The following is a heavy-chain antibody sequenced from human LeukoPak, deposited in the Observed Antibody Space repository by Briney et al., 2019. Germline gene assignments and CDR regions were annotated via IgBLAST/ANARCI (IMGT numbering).Heavy chain of an antibody. Sequence: GGSLRLSCAASGFTFSSYSMNWVCQAPGKGLEWVSSISSSSSYIYYADSVKGRFTISRDNAKNSLYLQMNSLRAEDTAVYYCAREPPDCSSTSCYGAYGMDVWGQGTTVTVSS. V-gene: IGHV3-21*01. J-gene: IGHJ6*02. CDR1: GFTFSSYS. CDR2: ISSSSSYI. D-gene: IGHD2-2*01. CDR3: AREPPDCSSTSCYGAYGMDV.